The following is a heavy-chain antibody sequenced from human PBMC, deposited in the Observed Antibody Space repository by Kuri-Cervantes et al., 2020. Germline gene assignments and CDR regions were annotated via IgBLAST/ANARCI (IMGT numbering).Heavy chain of an antibody. V-gene: IGHV4-39*07. CDR3: ARRYYYDSSGYYSYNWFDP. Sequence: SETLSLTCAVSGGSISSSSYYWGWIRQPPGKGLEWIGSIYYSGSTYYNPSLKSRVTISVDTSKNQFSLKLSSVTAADTAVYYCARRYYYDSSGYYSYNWFDPWGQGTLVTVSS. D-gene: IGHD3-22*01. CDR1: GGSISSSSYY. J-gene: IGHJ5*02. CDR2: IYYSGST.